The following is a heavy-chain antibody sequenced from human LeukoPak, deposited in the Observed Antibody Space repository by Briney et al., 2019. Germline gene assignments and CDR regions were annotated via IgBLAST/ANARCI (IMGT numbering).Heavy chain of an antibody. J-gene: IGHJ4*02. Sequence: GGSLRLSCAASGFTFSSYTMNWVRQAPGKGLELVSFISSSSSYMYYADSVKGRFTISRDNTKKSLYLQMNSLRAEDTAVYYCARDFSGYDYNFDYWGQGTLVTVSS. D-gene: IGHD5-12*01. CDR2: ISSSSSYM. V-gene: IGHV3-21*01. CDR1: GFTFSSYT. CDR3: ARDFSGYDYNFDY.